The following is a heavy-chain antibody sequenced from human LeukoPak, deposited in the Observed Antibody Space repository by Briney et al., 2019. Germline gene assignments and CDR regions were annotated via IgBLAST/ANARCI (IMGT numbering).Heavy chain of an antibody. D-gene: IGHD4-17*01. CDR3: ARDRSVTTYFDY. J-gene: IGHJ4*02. CDR1: GFTFSNYG. Sequence: GGSLRLSCAASGFTFSNYGMHWVRQAPGKGLEWVAVISYDGSKQYYADSLKGRFTISRDNSKNTLYLLMNSLRADDTAVYYCARDRSVTTYFDYWGQGTLVTVSS. V-gene: IGHV3-30*03. CDR2: ISYDGSKQ.